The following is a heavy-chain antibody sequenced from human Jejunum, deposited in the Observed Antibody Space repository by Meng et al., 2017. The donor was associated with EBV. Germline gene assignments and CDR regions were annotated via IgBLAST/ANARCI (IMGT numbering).Heavy chain of an antibody. V-gene: IGHV4-39*01. Sequence: LRLQQPGPGLSKPSETLSLPCTVSGGSSSSSSYYWGWIRQPPGKGLEWIGTYYNRGSTYYNPSLKSRVTISVDTSKNQFSLKLISVTAADTAAYYCARQGPSGRTFDYWGQGTLVTVSS. CDR1: GGSSSSSSYY. J-gene: IGHJ4*02. CDR2: YYNRGST. D-gene: IGHD1-26*01. CDR3: ARQGPSGRTFDY.